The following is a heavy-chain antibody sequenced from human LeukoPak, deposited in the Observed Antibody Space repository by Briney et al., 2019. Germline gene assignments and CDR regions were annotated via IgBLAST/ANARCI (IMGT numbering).Heavy chain of an antibody. D-gene: IGHD4-17*01. CDR3: AKDALDYALYYYYYMDV. J-gene: IGHJ6*03. CDR2: TKEDGSEN. CDR1: GYTFSNCW. Sequence: AESLRLSCVASGYTFSNCWLSGFLQAPAKGLEYVTKTKEDGSENCYVDSVKGRFTISRDNAKNSLSLQMNCLSAEDTAVYYCAKDALDYALYYYYYMDVWGKGTTVTVSS. V-gene: IGHV3-7*03.